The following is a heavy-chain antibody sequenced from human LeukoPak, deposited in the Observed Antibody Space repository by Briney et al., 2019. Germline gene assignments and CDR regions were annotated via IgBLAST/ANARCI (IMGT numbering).Heavy chain of an antibody. CDR3: VMSLGGDPYADAFDI. D-gene: IGHD1-26*01. J-gene: IGHJ3*02. V-gene: IGHV3-64D*06. CDR2: ISSNGGST. Sequence: PGGSLRLSCAASGFTFSSYWMSWVRQAPGKGLEYVSAISSNGGSTYYADSVKGRFTISRDNSKNTLYLQMSSLRAEDTAVYYCVMSLGGDPYADAFDIWGQGTMVTVSS. CDR1: GFTFSSYW.